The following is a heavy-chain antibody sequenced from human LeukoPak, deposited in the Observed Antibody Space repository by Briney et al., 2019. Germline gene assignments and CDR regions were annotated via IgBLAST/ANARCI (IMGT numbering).Heavy chain of an antibody. CDR2: INPNSGGT. Sequence: VASVKVSCKASGYTFTGYYMHWVRQAPGQGLEWMGWINPNSGGTNYAQKFQGWVTMTRDTSISTAYMELSRLRSDDTAVYYCARDRESGVNSGSQEYAFDIWGQGTMVTVSS. V-gene: IGHV1-2*04. CDR3: ARDRESGVNSGSQEYAFDI. D-gene: IGHD1-26*01. CDR1: GYTFTGYY. J-gene: IGHJ3*02.